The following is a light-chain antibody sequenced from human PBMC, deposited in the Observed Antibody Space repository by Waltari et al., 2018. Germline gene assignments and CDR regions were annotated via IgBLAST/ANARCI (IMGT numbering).Light chain of an antibody. V-gene: IGKV4-1*01. Sequence: IVMTQSPDSLAVSLGERATISCRSSQSVLLSPNNNNYLAWYQQKPGQPPRLLFYWASTRESGVPDRFSGRGSGTDFTLTISSLQAEDVAVYYCQQYNNWPPKITFGQGTRLEIK. CDR3: QQYNNWPPKIT. J-gene: IGKJ5*01. CDR1: QSVLLSPNNNNY. CDR2: WAS.